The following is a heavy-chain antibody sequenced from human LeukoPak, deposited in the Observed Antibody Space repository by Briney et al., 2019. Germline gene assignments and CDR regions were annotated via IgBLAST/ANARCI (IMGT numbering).Heavy chain of an antibody. Sequence: GGSLRLSCAASGFTFSNYGMHWVRQAPGKGLEWVAFIRYDGTNKHFADSVKGRFTISRDNSKNTLYLQMNSLRAEDTAVYYCAREMLAAVAAQSWGQGTLVTVSS. D-gene: IGHD6-19*01. CDR3: AREMLAAVAAQS. J-gene: IGHJ5*02. CDR1: GFTFSNYG. V-gene: IGHV3-30*02. CDR2: IRYDGTNK.